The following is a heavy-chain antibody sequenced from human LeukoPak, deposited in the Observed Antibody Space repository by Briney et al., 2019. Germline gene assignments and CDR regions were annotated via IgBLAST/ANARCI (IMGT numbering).Heavy chain of an antibody. J-gene: IGHJ4*02. V-gene: IGHV3-30*18. D-gene: IGHD3-22*01. Sequence: TGGSLRLSCAASGFTFSSYGMHWVRQAPGKGLEWVAVISYDGSNKYYADSVKGRFTISRDNSKNTLYLQMNSLRAEDTAVYYCAKALGGYSGGYYFPYDWIDYWGQGTLVTVSS. CDR2: ISYDGSNK. CDR1: GFTFSSYG. CDR3: AKALGGYSGGYYFPYDWIDY.